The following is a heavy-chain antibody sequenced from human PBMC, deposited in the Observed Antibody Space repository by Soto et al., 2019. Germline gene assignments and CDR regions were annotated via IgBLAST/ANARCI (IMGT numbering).Heavy chain of an antibody. CDR1: GFPFTRAW. D-gene: IGHD1-26*01. J-gene: IGHJ5*02. CDR3: TTDAGQGPLPIFSS. Sequence: QLVETGGALVRPGGSLRLSCAASGFPFTRAWMGWARQAPGKALEWVGRIKSNDKGETTDFPGSVKGRFTISRDDGKNMLYLQMNSLQSEDTAVYYCTTDAGQGPLPIFSSWGQGTLVTVSS. V-gene: IGHV3-15*02. CDR2: IKSNDKGETT.